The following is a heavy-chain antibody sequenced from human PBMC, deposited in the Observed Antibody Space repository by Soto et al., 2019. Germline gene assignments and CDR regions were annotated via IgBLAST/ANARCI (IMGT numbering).Heavy chain of an antibody. CDR3: AKDHESDY. Sequence: EVQLLESGGGLVQPGGSLRLSCAASGFKLSSYAMSWIRQAPGKGLEWVSAISGSGGGTYYVDSVKGRFTISRDNSKNTLYLQMNSLRAEDSALYYCAKDHESDYWGQGTLVTDSS. CDR1: GFKLSSYA. J-gene: IGHJ4*02. V-gene: IGHV3-23*01. CDR2: ISGSGGGT.